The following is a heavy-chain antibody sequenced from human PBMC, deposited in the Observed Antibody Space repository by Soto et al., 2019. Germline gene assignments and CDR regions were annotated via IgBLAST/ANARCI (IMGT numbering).Heavy chain of an antibody. CDR2: ISYDGSNK. J-gene: IGHJ4*02. Sequence: PGGSLRLSCAASGFTFSSYAMHWVRQAPGKGLEWVAVISYDGSNKYYADSVKGRFTISRDNSKNTLYRQMNSLRAEDTAVYYFGRDAITMVGGAIEYCGRGTLVTVS. CDR3: GRDAITMVGGAIEY. V-gene: IGHV3-30-3*01. D-gene: IGHD3-10*01. CDR1: GFTFSSYA.